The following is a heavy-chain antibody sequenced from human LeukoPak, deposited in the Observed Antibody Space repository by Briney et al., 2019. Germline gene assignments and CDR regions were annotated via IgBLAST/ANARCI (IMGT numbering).Heavy chain of an antibody. D-gene: IGHD2-15*01. Sequence: ASVKVSCKASGYTFTSYAMHWVRQAPGQRLEWMGWINAGNGNTKYSQKFQGRVTITRDTSASTAYVELSSLRSEDTAVYYCARDPVVVVAATHYYYGMDVWGQGTTVTVSS. CDR2: INAGNGNT. V-gene: IGHV1-3*01. CDR3: ARDPVVVVAATHYYYGMDV. J-gene: IGHJ6*02. CDR1: GYTFTSYA.